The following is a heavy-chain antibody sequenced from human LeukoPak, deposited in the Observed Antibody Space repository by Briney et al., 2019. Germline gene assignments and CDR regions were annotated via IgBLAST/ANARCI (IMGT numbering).Heavy chain of an antibody. CDR2: IYTGGTT. Sequence: GGSPRLSCAASGFSVTSNHMNWVRQAPGKGLEWVSIIYTGGTTHYADSLNDRFTISRGDSINTLYLQMNSLRAEDTAVYYCARDSSSYYFDYWGQGTLVTVSS. D-gene: IGHD6-6*01. CDR1: GFSVTSNH. CDR3: ARDSSSYYFDY. V-gene: IGHV3-66*01. J-gene: IGHJ4*02.